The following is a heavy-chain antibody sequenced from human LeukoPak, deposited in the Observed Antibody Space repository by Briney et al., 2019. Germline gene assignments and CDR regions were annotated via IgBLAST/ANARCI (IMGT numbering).Heavy chain of an antibody. CDR2: ISSSSSYI. CDR1: GFTFSSYS. V-gene: IGHV3-21*01. CDR3: ARDREPDCYGSGSYYKRARVYYYGMDV. D-gene: IGHD3-10*01. Sequence: GGSLRLSCAASGFTFSSYSMNWVRQAPGKGLEWVSSISSSSSYIYYADSVKGRFTISRDNAKNSLYLQMNSLRAEDTAVYYCARDREPDCYGSGSYYKRARVYYYGMDVWGQGTTVTVSS. J-gene: IGHJ6*02.